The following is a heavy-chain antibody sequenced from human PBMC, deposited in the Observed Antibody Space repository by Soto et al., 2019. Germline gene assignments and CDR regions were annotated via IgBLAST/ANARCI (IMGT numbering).Heavy chain of an antibody. J-gene: IGHJ4*02. D-gene: IGHD3-22*01. V-gene: IGHV1-46*01. CDR3: ARDLREVYDSSGYYDY. CDR1: GYTFTSYY. Sequence: ASVKVSFKASGYTFTSYYIHWVRQAPGQGLEWMGIINPSGGSTSYAQKFQGRVTMTRDTSTSTVYMELSSLRSEDTAVYYCARDLREVYDSSGYYDYWGQGTLVTVSS. CDR2: INPSGGST.